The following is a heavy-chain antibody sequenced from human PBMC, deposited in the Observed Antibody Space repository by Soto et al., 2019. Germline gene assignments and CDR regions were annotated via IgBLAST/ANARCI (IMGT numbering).Heavy chain of an antibody. V-gene: IGHV3-23*01. Sequence: EAPLLESGGGLVQPGGSLRLSCAASRFIFRNFAMTWVRQAPGQGLEWVSSITGSGDYASYADTVRGRFTISRANSESTLYLEMNSLRPEDTATYYCTKDPNGDYVGAFDFWGQGILVTVSS. J-gene: IGHJ3*01. CDR1: RFIFRNFA. CDR3: TKDPNGDYVGAFDF. D-gene: IGHD4-17*01. CDR2: ITGSGDYA.